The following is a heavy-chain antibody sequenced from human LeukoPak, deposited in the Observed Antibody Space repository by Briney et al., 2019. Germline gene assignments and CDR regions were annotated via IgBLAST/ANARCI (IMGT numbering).Heavy chain of an antibody. V-gene: IGHV4-59*12. D-gene: IGHD6-19*01. CDR2: IYYSGST. Sequence: SETLSLTCTVSGGSISSYYWSWIRQPPGKGLEWIGYIYYSGSTNYNPSLKSRVTISVDTSKNQFSLKLSSVTAADTAVYYCAXXXXXXYSSGWYRGSRAEYFQHWGQGTLVTVSS. J-gene: IGHJ1*01. CDR1: GGSISSYY. CDR3: AXXXXXXYSSGWYRGSRAEYFQH.